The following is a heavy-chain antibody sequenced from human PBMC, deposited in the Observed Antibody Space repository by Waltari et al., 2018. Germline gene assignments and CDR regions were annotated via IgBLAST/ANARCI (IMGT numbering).Heavy chain of an antibody. CDR3: ARGPGGYSGYFDY. J-gene: IGHJ4*02. CDR2: ISFDGSNK. CDR1: GFRLIGYS. Sequence: QVQLVESGGGVVQPGRSLRPSCAASGFRLIGYSMYWVRQAPGKGLEWVSLISFDGSNKNNADSVKGRFTISRDNSKNTVYLQMNSLRPEDTAIYYCARGPGGYSGYFDYWGQGILVTVSS. D-gene: IGHD5-12*01. V-gene: IGHV3-30-3*01.